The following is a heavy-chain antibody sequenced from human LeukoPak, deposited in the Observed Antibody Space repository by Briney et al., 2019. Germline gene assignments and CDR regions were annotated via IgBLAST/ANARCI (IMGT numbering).Heavy chain of an antibody. D-gene: IGHD6-19*01. J-gene: IGHJ4*02. V-gene: IGHV3-30*02. CDR3: AKGPLIEVAGTTWDY. CDR2: IRYDGSNK. Sequence: GGSLRLSCAASGFTFSSYGMHWVRQAPGKGLEWVAFIRYDGSNKYYADSVRGRFTISRDNSRNTLYLQMNSLRAEDTAVYYCAKGPLIEVAGTTWDYWGQGTLVTVSS. CDR1: GFTFSSYG.